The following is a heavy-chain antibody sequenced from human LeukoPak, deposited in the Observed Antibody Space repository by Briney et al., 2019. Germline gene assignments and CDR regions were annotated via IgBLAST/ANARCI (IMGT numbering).Heavy chain of an antibody. D-gene: IGHD3-16*01. CDR1: GFNFGSFG. CDR3: AKKSGFGVYSDY. CDR2: IRYDGRNN. V-gene: IGHV3-30*02. J-gene: IGHJ4*02. Sequence: GGSLRLSCAASGFNFGSFGMHWVRQAPGKGLEWAALIRYDGRNNYYADSVKGRFTISRDNSKSTLYLQMNSLRAEDTAVYYCAKKSGFGVYSDYWGQGTLVTVSS.